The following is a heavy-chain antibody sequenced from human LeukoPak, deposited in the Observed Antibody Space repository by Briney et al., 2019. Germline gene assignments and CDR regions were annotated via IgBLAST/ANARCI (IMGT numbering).Heavy chain of an antibody. CDR3: ARSSGTGTFSY. CDR2: VYYGRSP. Sequence: TLSNYAMSWIRQPPGKGLEWIGSVYYGRSPYYNPSLESRATISVDTSKNHFSLKMSSVTAADTAVYYCARSSGTGTFSYWGQGTLVTVSS. J-gene: IGHJ4*02. D-gene: IGHD6-25*01. V-gene: IGHV4-39*02. CDR1: TLSNYA.